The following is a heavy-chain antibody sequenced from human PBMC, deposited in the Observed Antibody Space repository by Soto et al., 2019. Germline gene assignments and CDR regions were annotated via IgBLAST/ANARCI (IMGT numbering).Heavy chain of an antibody. D-gene: IGHD1-7*01. CDR2: VYHSGST. Sequence: SETLSLTCAVSGYSISSGYYWGWIRQPPGKGLEWIGSVYHSGSTYYNPSLKSRVTFSVDTSKNQFSLKVTSLTAADTAVYYCASRDPGTSVDYWGQGTLVTVSS. CDR3: ASRDPGTSVDY. V-gene: IGHV4-38-2*01. CDR1: GYSISSGYY. J-gene: IGHJ4*02.